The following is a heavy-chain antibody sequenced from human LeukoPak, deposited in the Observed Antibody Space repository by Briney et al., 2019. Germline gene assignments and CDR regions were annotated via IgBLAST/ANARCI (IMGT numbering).Heavy chain of an antibody. CDR3: ARESSGRPIDY. J-gene: IGHJ4*02. CDR1: GGSISSGGFF. D-gene: IGHD3-22*01. Sequence: SETLSLTCTVSGGSISSGGFFWSWIRQHPGQGLEWIGYSYYSGSTYYNPSLKSRVTISVDTSKNQFSLKLNSVTAADTAVYYCARESSGRPIDYWGQGTLVTVSS. CDR2: SYYSGST. V-gene: IGHV4-31*03.